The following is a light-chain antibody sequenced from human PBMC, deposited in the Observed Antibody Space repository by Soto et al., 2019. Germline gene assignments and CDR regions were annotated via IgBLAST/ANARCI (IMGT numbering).Light chain of an antibody. J-gene: IGKJ5*01. CDR1: QSISSY. V-gene: IGKV1-39*01. Sequence: IQVTHSPSSLTSSLGETVTGTYRASQSISSYLNWYQQKPGKAPKLLIYAASILESGVPSRFSGSGSGTDFTLTISSLQPEEFATYYCQQRYITPRTFGQGTRLDIK. CDR2: AAS. CDR3: QQRYITPRT.